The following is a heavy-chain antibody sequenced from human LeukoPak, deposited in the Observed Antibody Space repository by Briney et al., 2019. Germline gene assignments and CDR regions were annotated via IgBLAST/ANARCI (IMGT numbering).Heavy chain of an antibody. J-gene: IGHJ6*02. V-gene: IGHV1-18*01. D-gene: IGHD2-15*01. CDR1: GYTFTSYG. Sequence: ASVKVSCKGSGYTFTSYGISWVRQAPGQGLEWMGWISAYNGNTNYAQKLQGRVTMTTDTSTSTAYMELRSLRSDDTAVYYCARDVVGRGYCSGGTCFPDYYGMGVWGQGTTVTVSS. CDR2: ISAYNGNT. CDR3: ARDVVGRGYCSGGTCFPDYYGMGV.